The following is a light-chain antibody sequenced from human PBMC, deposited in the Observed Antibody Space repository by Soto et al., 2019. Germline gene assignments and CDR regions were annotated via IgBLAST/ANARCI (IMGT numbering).Light chain of an antibody. J-gene: IGKJ4*01. CDR2: GAS. Sequence: DIVMTQSPATLSVAPGERVTFSCRASQGVSRKLAWYQHKPGQAPRLLISGASTGATGIPARFSGSGSGTEFTLTISSLQSEDCAIYYCQKYHTWPITFGGGTKVDXK. CDR1: QGVSRK. CDR3: QKYHTWPIT. V-gene: IGKV3-15*01.